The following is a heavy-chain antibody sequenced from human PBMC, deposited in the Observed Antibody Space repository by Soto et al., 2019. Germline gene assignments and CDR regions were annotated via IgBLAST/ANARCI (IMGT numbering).Heavy chain of an antibody. CDR1: GFTFSSYA. J-gene: IGHJ4*02. Sequence: GGSLRLSCAASGFTFSSYAMHWVRQAPGKGLEWVAVISYDGSNKYYADSVKGRFTISRDNSKNTLYLQMNSLRAEDTAVYYCARESVAGLDYWGQGTLVTVSS. D-gene: IGHD5-12*01. CDR3: ARESVAGLDY. V-gene: IGHV3-30-3*01. CDR2: ISYDGSNK.